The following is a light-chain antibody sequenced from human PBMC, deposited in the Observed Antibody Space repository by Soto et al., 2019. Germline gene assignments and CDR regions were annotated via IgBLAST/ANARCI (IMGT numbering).Light chain of an antibody. V-gene: IGKV1-39*01. J-gene: IGKJ4*01. CDR3: LQTYDTPLS. Sequence: DIQVTQSPSSLSASVGDRVTITCRASQSITTYLNWYQQKPGKAPTLLIYDSSTLHTGVPSRFGGSGSGAEFTLTISSLHSDDSASYYCLQTYDTPLSFGGGTRVEV. CDR2: DSS. CDR1: QSITTY.